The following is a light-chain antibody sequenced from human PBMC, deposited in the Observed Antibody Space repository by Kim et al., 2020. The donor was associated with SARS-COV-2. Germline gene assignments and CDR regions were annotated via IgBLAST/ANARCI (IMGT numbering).Light chain of an antibody. J-gene: IGLJ2*01. CDR2: GIN. V-gene: IGLV1-44*01. CDR1: DPNTGSST. Sequence: GPRVTNSSSGRDPNTGSSTISWYQRLPGTAPKLLIYGINQRPSGVPDRFSGSKSGTSASLAISGLQSEDEADYYCAAWDDSLNGWVFGGGTQLTVL. CDR3: AAWDDSLNGWV.